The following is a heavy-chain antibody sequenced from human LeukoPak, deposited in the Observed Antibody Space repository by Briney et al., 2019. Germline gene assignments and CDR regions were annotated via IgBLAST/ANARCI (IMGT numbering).Heavy chain of an antibody. CDR3: ARSVGATTDFDY. Sequence: GGSLRLSCAASGFTVSSNYMSWVRQAPGKGLEWVSVIYSGGSTYYADSVKGRFTISRDNSKNTLYLQMNSLRAEDTAVYYCARSVGATTDFDYWGQGTLVTVSS. J-gene: IGHJ4*02. V-gene: IGHV3-53*01. D-gene: IGHD1-26*01. CDR2: IYSGGST. CDR1: GFTVSSNY.